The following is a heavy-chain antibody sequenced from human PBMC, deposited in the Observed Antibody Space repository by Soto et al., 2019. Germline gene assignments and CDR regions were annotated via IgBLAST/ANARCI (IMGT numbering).Heavy chain of an antibody. CDR3: ARLQAGTSHYYYYYMDV. Sequence: PSETLSLTCTVSGGSISSSSYYWGWIRQPPGNGLEWIGSIYYSGSTYYNPSLKSRVTISVDTSKNQFSLKLSSVTAADTAVYYCARLQAGTSHYYYYYMDVWGKGTTVTVSS. V-gene: IGHV4-39*01. J-gene: IGHJ6*03. D-gene: IGHD6-19*01. CDR2: IYYSGST. CDR1: GGSISSSSYY.